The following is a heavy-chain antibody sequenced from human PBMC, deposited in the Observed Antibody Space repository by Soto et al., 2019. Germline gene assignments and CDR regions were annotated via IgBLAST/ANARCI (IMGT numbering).Heavy chain of an antibody. J-gene: IGHJ3*02. CDR1: GGSISSSNYY. V-gene: IGHV4-39*01. CDR2: IFHSGST. Sequence: SETLSLTCSVAGGSISSSNYYWGWIRQPPGKGLEWIGSIFHSGSTDYNESLKNRVNISVDTPRNQFSLKLNSVTGADTAVYFCARSSGSSWRITDAFEIWGQGTMVT. CDR3: ARSSGSSWRITDAFEI. D-gene: IGHD2-15*01.